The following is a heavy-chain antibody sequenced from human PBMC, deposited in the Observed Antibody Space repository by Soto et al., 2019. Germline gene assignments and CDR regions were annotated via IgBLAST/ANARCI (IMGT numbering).Heavy chain of an antibody. D-gene: IGHD2-15*01. Sequence: ASVKVSCKASGYTFTSYDISWVRQAPGQGLEYLGWISAYNGNTKYAQKLQDRVTMTRDTSTSTAYMELRSLRSDDTAVYYCERISVRDVVVAASTIDWFAPWGKGTLVTVSS. CDR2: ISAYNGNT. CDR3: ERISVRDVVVAASTIDWFAP. CDR1: GYTFTSYD. J-gene: IGHJ5*02. V-gene: IGHV1-18*01.